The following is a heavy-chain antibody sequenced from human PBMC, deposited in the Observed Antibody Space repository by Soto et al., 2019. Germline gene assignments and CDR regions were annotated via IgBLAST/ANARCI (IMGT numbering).Heavy chain of an antibody. CDR1: GFTFSDYY. J-gene: IGHJ6*02. CDR2: ISSSSSYT. D-gene: IGHD3-22*01. CDR3: ARDPREDYYDSSGYWYYYYYGMDV. V-gene: IGHV3-11*06. Sequence: GGSLRLSCAASGFTFSDYYMSWIRQAPGKGLEWVSYISSSSSYTNYADSVKGRFTISRDNAKNSLYLQMNSLRAEDTAVYYCARDPREDYYDSSGYWYYYYYGMDVWGQGTTVTVSS.